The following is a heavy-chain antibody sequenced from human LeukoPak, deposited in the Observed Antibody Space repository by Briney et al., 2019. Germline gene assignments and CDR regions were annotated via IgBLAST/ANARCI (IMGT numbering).Heavy chain of an antibody. J-gene: IGHJ3*02. V-gene: IGHV4-39*07. CDR1: GGSISSSSYY. CDR2: IYYSGST. Sequence: PSETLSLTCTVSGGSISSSSYYWGWIRQPPGKGLEWIGSIYYSGSTYYNPSLKSRVTISVDTSKNQFSLKLSSVTAADTAVYYCARCPPFRVAVAAFDIWGQGTMVTVSS. D-gene: IGHD6-19*01. CDR3: ARCPPFRVAVAAFDI.